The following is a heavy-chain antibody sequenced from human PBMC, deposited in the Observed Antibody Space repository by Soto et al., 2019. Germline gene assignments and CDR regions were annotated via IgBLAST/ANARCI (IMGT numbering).Heavy chain of an antibody. Sequence: EVQLLESGGGWVQPGGSLRLSCAASGFTFSSYAIRVVRQAPGNGLAWVSAISRSGGSTYYADSVKGRFTISRDNSKNTLYRQMNSLRAEDTAVYYCARRGSGSYYDYWGQGTLVTVSS. J-gene: IGHJ4*02. V-gene: IGHV3-23*01. CDR1: GFTFSSYA. CDR3: ARRGSGSYYDY. D-gene: IGHD1-26*01. CDR2: ISRSGGST.